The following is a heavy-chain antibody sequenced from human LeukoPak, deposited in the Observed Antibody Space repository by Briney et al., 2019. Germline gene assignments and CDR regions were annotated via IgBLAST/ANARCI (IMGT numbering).Heavy chain of an antibody. Sequence: AGGSLRLSCAASGFPFSRYAMSWVRQTPERGLEWVSVISGSDGSRYYADSVKGRFTISRDDSRNTVYLQMNNLRAEDTAVHYCAKQVSCDTTTCYSGMPPDYWGQGTLVTVSS. J-gene: IGHJ4*02. V-gene: IGHV3-23*01. D-gene: IGHD2/OR15-2a*01. CDR3: AKQVSCDTTTCYSGMPPDY. CDR2: ISGSDGSR. CDR1: GFPFSRYA.